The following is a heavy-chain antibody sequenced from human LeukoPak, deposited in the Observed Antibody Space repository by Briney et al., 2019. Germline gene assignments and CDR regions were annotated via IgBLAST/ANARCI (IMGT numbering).Heavy chain of an antibody. V-gene: IGHV3-23*01. CDR3: AKDRYNWNYEHDAFDI. CDR2: ISGSGGST. D-gene: IGHD1-1*01. Sequence: GGSLRLSCAASGFTFSSYAMSWVRQAPGKGLEWVSAISGSGGSTYYADSVKGRFTISRDNSKNTLYLQMNSLRAEDTAVYYCAKDRYNWNYEHDAFDIWGQGTMVTVSS. J-gene: IGHJ3*02. CDR1: GFTFSSYA.